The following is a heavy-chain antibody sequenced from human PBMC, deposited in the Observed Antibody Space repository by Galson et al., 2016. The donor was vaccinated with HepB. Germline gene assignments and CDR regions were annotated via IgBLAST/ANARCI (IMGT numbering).Heavy chain of an antibody. Sequence: SLRLSCAASGFSVTRHYMTWVRQAPGKGLEWVSVLYGLGTTYYAASVQGRFTLSRDDDHNTLFLHMDRLRPEDTATYFWARGFCGGTSCYGGFYYGMDVWGKGTRVIVSS. J-gene: IGHJ6*04. CDR1: GFSVTRHY. V-gene: IGHV3-66*02. CDR3: ARGFCGGTSCYGGFYYGMDV. CDR2: LYGLGTT. D-gene: IGHD2-2*01.